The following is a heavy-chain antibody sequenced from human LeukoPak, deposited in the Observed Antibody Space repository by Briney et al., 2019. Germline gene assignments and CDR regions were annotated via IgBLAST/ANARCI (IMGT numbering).Heavy chain of an antibody. CDR2: IIPIFGTA. V-gene: IGHV1-69*13. J-gene: IGHJ4*02. Sequence: SVKVSCKASGGTFSSYAISWVRQAPGQGLEWMGGIIPIFGTANYAQKFQGRVTITADESTSTAYMELSSLRSEDTAVYYCARVIGYSGYEGPVWGQGTLVTVSS. CDR3: ARVIGYSGYEGPV. CDR1: GGTFSSYA. D-gene: IGHD5-12*01.